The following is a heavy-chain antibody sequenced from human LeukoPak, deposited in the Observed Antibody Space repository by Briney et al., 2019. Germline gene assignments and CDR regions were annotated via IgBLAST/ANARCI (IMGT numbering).Heavy chain of an antibody. CDR1: GFTFSSYA. CDR2: ISGSGGST. V-gene: IGHV3-23*01. CDR3: ARATGTQRGFDY. J-gene: IGHJ4*02. Sequence: GGSLRLSCAASGFTFSSYAMSWVRQAPGKGLEWVSAISGSGGSTYYADSVKGRFTISRDNFKNTVYLQMNSLRAEDTAVYYCARATGTQRGFDYWGQGTLVTVSS. D-gene: IGHD1-1*01.